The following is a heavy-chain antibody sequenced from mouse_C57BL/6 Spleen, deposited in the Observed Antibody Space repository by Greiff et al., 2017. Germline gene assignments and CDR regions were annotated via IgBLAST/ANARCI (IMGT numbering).Heavy chain of an antibody. J-gene: IGHJ4*01. D-gene: IGHD2-1*01. CDR2: IDPSYSYT. CDR1: GYTFTSYW. CDR3: ARFGGYGKGAMDY. Sequence: VQLQQPGAELVMPGASVKLSCKASGYTFTSYWMHWVKQRPGQGLEWIGEIDPSYSYTNYNQKFTGKSTFTVAKSSSTAYMQLSSLTSEDSAVYYCARFGGYGKGAMDYWGQGTLVTVSS. V-gene: IGHV1-69*01.